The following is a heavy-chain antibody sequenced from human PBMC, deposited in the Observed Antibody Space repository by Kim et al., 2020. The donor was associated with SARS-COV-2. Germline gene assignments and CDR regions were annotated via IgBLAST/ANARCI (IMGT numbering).Heavy chain of an antibody. Sequence: GGSLRLSCAASGLSFSDSYMNWVRQAPGKGLEWLSFISTRGESIFYADSVEGRFTISRVNAKNSLYLQMNYLRDEDTAFYYCARSGNGYNAFGIWGQG. V-gene: IGHV3-11*01. CDR2: ISTRGESI. CDR3: ARSGNGYNAFGI. J-gene: IGHJ4*02. D-gene: IGHD5-12*01. CDR1: GLSFSDSY.